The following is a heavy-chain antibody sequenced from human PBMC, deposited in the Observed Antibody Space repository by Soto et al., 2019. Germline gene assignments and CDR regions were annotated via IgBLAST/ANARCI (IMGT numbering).Heavy chain of an antibody. D-gene: IGHD3-22*01. CDR2: IRSKAYGGTT. V-gene: IGHV3-49*05. J-gene: IGHJ4*02. CDR1: GFTFGDYA. CDR3: TRVGNYYDSSGYYY. Sequence: EVQLVESGGGLVKPGRSLRLSCTASGFTFGDYAMSWFRQAPGKGLEWVGFIRSKAYGGTTEYAVSVKGRFTISRDDSKSIAYLQMNSLKTEDTAVYYCTRVGNYYDSSGYYYWGQGTLVTVSS.